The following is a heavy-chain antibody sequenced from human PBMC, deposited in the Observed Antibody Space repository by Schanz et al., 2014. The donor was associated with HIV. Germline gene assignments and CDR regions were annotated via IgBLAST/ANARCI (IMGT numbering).Heavy chain of an antibody. D-gene: IGHD6-13*01. CDR3: ARDSPVAAGTLDY. CDR2: ISPLFGTS. Sequence: QVQLVQSGAEVTKPGSSVKVFCRASGGTFINYAFSWVRQAPGQGLEWMGGISPLFGTSNYAQKFQGRATITADESTSTAYMELSSLRSEDTAVYYCARDSPVAAGTLDYWGQGTLVTVSS. J-gene: IGHJ4*02. CDR1: GGTFINYA. V-gene: IGHV1-69*01.